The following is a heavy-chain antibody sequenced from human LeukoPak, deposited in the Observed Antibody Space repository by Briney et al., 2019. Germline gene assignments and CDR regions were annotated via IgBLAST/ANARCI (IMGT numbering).Heavy chain of an antibody. J-gene: IGHJ5*02. CDR3: ARFRIAPGFDP. Sequence: SETLSLTCTVSGGSISSGGYYWSWIRQPPGKGLEWIGYIYHSGSTYYNPSLKSRVTISVDRSKNQFSLKLSSVTAADTAVYYCARFRIAPGFDPWGQGTLVTVSS. CDR1: GGSISSGGYY. D-gene: IGHD6-13*01. V-gene: IGHV4-30-2*01. CDR2: IYHSGST.